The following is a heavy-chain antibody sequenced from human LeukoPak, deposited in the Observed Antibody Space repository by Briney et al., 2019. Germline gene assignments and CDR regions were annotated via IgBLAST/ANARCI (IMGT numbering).Heavy chain of an antibody. V-gene: IGHV3-15*01. CDR3: TTAPSALGY. J-gene: IGHJ4*02. CDR1: GFTFNNAW. CDR2: IKSETSGGTV. Sequence: GGSLTLSCAASGFTFNNAWMSWVRQAPGKGLEWVGRIKSETSGGTVDYAAPVKGRFIISRDDSRNTLFLQMNSLKTEDTAVYYCTTAPSALGYWGQGTLVTVSS.